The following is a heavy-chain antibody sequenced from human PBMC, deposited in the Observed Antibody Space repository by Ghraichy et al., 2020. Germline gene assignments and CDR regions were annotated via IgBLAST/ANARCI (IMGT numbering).Heavy chain of an antibody. CDR2: IFDGGHT. CDR1: GSSISSGRY. D-gene: IGHD1-26*01. Sequence: SQTLSLTCSVSGSSISSGRYWGWIRQPPGKGLEWIGSIFDGGHTYYNPSLRSRVTISAATSKKQFSLKLSSLTATDTAVYYCTRDGGNYSWGTFFYWGQGMLVTVSS. V-gene: IGHV4-38-2*02. J-gene: IGHJ4*02. CDR3: TRDGGNYSWGTFFY.